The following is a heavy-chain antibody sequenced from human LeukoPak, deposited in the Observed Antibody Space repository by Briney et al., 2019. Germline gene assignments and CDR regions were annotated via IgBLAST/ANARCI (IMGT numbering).Heavy chain of an antibody. D-gene: IGHD4-17*01. Sequence: GGSLRLSCAASGLTFSSYAMSWVRQAPGKGLEWVSAISGSGGSTYYADSVKGRFTISRDNSKNTLYLQMNSLRAEDTAVYYCATSYGDYVRNAIYWGQGTLVTVSS. CDR3: ATSYGDYVRNAIY. CDR1: GLTFSSYA. V-gene: IGHV3-23*01. J-gene: IGHJ4*02. CDR2: ISGSGGST.